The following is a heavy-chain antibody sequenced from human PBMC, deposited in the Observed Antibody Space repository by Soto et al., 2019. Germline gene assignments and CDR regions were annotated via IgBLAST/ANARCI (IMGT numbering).Heavy chain of an antibody. CDR3: ARVGNTMAALGGWFGMDV. CDR1: GGTFSSYG. Sequence: ASVKVSCKTSGGTFSSYGISWVRQAPGQGLEWMGWINPNYGGTKFAQKFQGRVTMTRDTPISTAYMELIRLTSDDTAVYYCARVGNTMAALGGWFGMDVWGQGTTVTVSS. D-gene: IGHD3-16*01. J-gene: IGHJ6*02. CDR2: INPNYGGT. V-gene: IGHV1-2*02.